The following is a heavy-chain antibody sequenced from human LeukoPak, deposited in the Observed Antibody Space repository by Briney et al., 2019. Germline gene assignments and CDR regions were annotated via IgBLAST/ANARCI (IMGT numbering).Heavy chain of an antibody. J-gene: IGHJ3*02. CDR3: ARDCYDTPRFAFDI. CDR2: ISYDGSNK. CDR1: GFTFSSYA. D-gene: IGHD3-22*01. Sequence: GGSLRLSCAASGFTFSSYAMHWVRQAPGKGLEWVAVISYDGSNKYYADSVKGRFTISRDNSKNTLYLQMNSLRAEDTAVYYCARDCYDTPRFAFDIWGQGTMVTVSS. V-gene: IGHV3-30*04.